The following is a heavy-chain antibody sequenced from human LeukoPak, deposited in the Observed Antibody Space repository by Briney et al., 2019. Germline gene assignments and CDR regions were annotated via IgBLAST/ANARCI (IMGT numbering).Heavy chain of an antibody. D-gene: IGHD2-2*03. V-gene: IGHV3-30*18. CDR2: ISYDGSNK. Sequence: PGRSLRLSCAASGFTFSSYGMHWVRQAPGKGLEWVAVISYDGSNKYYADSVKGRFTISRDNSKNTLYLQMDSLRAEGTAVYYCAKSGYCSSTSCYGIDYWGQGTLVTVSS. CDR1: GFTFSSYG. CDR3: AKSGYCSSTSCYGIDY. J-gene: IGHJ4*02.